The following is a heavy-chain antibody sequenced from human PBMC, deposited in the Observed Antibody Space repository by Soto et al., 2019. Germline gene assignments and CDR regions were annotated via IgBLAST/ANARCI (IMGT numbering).Heavy chain of an antibody. CDR1: GGSISSGGYY. Sequence: SETLSLTCTVSGGSISSGGYYWSWIRQHPGKGLEWIGYIYYSGSTYYNPSLKSRVTISVDTSKNQFSLELSSVTAADTAVYYCARAEVGVTATSSTPRYFQHWGQGTLVTVSS. CDR2: IYYSGST. J-gene: IGHJ1*01. D-gene: IGHD2-21*02. CDR3: ARAEVGVTATSSTPRYFQH. V-gene: IGHV4-31*03.